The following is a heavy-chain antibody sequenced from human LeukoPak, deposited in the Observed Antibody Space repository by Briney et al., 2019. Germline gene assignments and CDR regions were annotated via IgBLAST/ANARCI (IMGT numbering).Heavy chain of an antibody. CDR2: IKSKTDGGTT. J-gene: IGHJ6*02. V-gene: IGHV3-15*07. Sequence: GGSLRLSCAASGFTFSSHWMHWVRQAPGKGLEWVGRIKSKTDGGTTDYAAPVKGRFTISRDDSKNTLYLQMNSLKTEDTAVYYCTTDKVIAVAGYYYYYGMDVWGQGTTVTVSS. CDR3: TTDKVIAVAGYYYYYGMDV. CDR1: GFTFSSHW. D-gene: IGHD6-19*01.